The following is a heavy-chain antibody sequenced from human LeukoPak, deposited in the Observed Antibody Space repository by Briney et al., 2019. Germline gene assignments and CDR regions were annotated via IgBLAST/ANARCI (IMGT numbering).Heavy chain of an antibody. J-gene: IGHJ5*02. Sequence: GASVKVSCTASGGTFSSCTISWVRQAPGQGLEWMGIINPSGGSTSYAQKFQGRVTMTRDTSTSTVYMELSSLRSEDTAVYYCARDPTYSSSSDHIPWGQGTLVTVSS. CDR3: ARDPTYSSSSDHIP. CDR2: INPSGGST. V-gene: IGHV1-46*01. D-gene: IGHD6-6*01. CDR1: GGTFSSCT.